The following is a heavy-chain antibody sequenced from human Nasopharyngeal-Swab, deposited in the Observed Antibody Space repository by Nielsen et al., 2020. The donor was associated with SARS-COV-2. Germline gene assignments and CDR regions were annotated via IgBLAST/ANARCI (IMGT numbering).Heavy chain of an antibody. CDR2: INSEGSET. CDR3: VREQQWFTYGSKFDAWFFDL. CDR1: GFTFSTYW. Sequence: GEFLKISCAASGFTFSTYWMHWLRQAPGGGLIWVSHINSEGSETRYADSVKGRFTISRDNVRNRLYLQLNSLRADDTATYFCVREQQWFTYGSKFDAWFFDLWGRGTRVLVSS. V-gene: IGHV3-74*01. D-gene: IGHD3-22*01. J-gene: IGHJ2*01.